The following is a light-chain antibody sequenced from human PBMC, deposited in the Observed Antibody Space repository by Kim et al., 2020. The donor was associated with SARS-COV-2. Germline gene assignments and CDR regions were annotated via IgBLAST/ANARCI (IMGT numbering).Light chain of an antibody. CDR1: RSDIGSNF. J-gene: IGLJ2*01. CDR2: STD. Sequence: ELTQPPSASGTPGQRVTISCTGSRSDIGSNFVSWYQQLPGRAPKLLIYSTDHRPSGVPDRFSGSKSGTSASLAISGLQSEDEADYYCAAWDASLNDVLFGGGTQLTVL. V-gene: IGLV1-44*01. CDR3: AAWDASLNDVL.